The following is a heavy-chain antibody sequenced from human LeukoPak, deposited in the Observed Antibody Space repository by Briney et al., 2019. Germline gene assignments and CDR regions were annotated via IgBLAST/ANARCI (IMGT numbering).Heavy chain of an antibody. CDR3: AGWTTVTTFDP. V-gene: IGHV3-21*01. CDR2: ISSRSSYI. Sequence: PGGSLRLSCVASGFTFSSYSMDWVRQAPGKGLEWVSSISSRSSYIYYADSVKGRFTISRDNAKNSLYLQMNSLRAEDTAVYYCAGWTTVTTFDPWGQGTLVTVSS. D-gene: IGHD4-17*01. CDR1: GFTFSSYS. J-gene: IGHJ5*02.